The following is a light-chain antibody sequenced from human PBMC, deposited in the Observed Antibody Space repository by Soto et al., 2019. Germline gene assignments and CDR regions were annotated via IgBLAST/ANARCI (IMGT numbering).Light chain of an antibody. V-gene: IGLV2-11*01. CDR3: SSYGGNSDVV. CDR2: HVN. J-gene: IGLJ2*01. CDR1: SSNVGAYSF. Sequence: QSVLTQPRSVSGSPGQSVTISCTGTSSNVGAYSFVSWYQQHPGKAPNLIIYHVNKRPSGVPDRFSGSKSGNTASLTISGLQPEDESDYYCSSYGGNSDVVFGGGTQLTVL.